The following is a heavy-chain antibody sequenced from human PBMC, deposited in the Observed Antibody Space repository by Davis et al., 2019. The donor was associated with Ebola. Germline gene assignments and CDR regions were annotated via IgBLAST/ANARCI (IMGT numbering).Heavy chain of an antibody. CDR2: INGAAWST. Sequence: GESLKISCAASGFAFGSFTMNWVRQAPGRGPEWVANINGAAWSTSYADSVKGRFTISRDNSKNMLYLQMDSLRIEDTAQYFCAGDPNWESGSWGQGTPVSVSS. CDR3: AGDPNWESGS. V-gene: IGHV3-23*01. CDR1: GFAFGSFT. D-gene: IGHD1-1*01. J-gene: IGHJ5*02.